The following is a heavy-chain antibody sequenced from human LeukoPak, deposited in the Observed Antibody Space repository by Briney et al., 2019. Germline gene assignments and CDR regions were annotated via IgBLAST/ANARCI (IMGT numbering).Heavy chain of an antibody. CDR3: ARGSNTSYGGKGRFDY. V-gene: IGHV3-30*04. Sequence: SCKASGYTFTGYYMHWVRQAPGKGLEWVAVISYDGSNKYYADSVKGRFTISRDNSKSTLDLQMNSLRVEDTAVFYCARGSNTSYGGKGRFDYWGQGTLVTVSS. J-gene: IGHJ4*02. CDR2: ISYDGSNK. CDR1: GYTFTGYY. D-gene: IGHD4-23*01.